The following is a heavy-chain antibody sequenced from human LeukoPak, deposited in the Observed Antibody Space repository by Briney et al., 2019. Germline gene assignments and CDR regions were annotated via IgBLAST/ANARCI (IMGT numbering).Heavy chain of an antibody. D-gene: IGHD3-22*01. CDR2: INTDGKVT. CDR3: SRGYNYRFDF. Sequence: GGSLRLSCEVSGFTVSNFWMHWVRQGPGKGLEWVAHINTDGKVTNYADFVKGRATISRDNAKNTLFLEMSGLRADDTAVYYCSRGYNYRFDFWGQGTLVVVSS. CDR1: GFTVSNFW. J-gene: IGHJ4*02. V-gene: IGHV3-74*01.